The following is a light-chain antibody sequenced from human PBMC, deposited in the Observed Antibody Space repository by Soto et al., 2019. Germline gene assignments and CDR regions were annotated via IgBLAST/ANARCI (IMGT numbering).Light chain of an antibody. CDR3: QQDYNLPIT. CDR2: GAS. Sequence: EVVLTQSPATLSFSPGEGATLSCRVSQSISSSYLSWYQQRPGQAPRLLIYGASTRATGIPARFSGSGRGSGTDFTLTISRLQPEDFAVYYCQQDYNLPITFGQGTRLEIK. CDR1: QSISSSY. V-gene: IGKV3D-7*01. J-gene: IGKJ5*01.